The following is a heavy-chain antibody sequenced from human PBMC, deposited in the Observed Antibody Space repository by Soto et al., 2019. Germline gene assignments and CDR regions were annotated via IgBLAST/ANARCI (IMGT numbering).Heavy chain of an antibody. V-gene: IGHV3-13*05. CDR3: ARSLPAAIGGYFDY. CDR2: IGTAGDP. D-gene: IGHD2-2*01. Sequence: EVQLVESGGGLVQPGGSLRLSCAASGFTFSSYAMHWVRQATGKGLEWVSAIGTAGDPYYPGSVKGRFTISRENAKNSLYLQMNSLRAGDTAVYYCARSLPAAIGGYFDYWGQGTLVTVSS. J-gene: IGHJ4*02. CDR1: GFTFSSYA.